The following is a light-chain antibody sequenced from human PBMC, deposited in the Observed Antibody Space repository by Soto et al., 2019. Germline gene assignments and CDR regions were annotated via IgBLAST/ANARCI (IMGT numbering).Light chain of an antibody. CDR1: SSDIGIFNY. CDR2: EVT. V-gene: IGLV2-14*01. J-gene: IGLJ3*02. Sequence: QSALTQPASVSGSPGQSITISCTGTSSDIGIFNYVSWYQQHPGKAPKLIIYEVTNRPSGVSDRFSGSKSGNTASLNISGLQPDDGADYYCSSYTSSSTLGVFGGGTKLTVL. CDR3: SSYTSSSTLGV.